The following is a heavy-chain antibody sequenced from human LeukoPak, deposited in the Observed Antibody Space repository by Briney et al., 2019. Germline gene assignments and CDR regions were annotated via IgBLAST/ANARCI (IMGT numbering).Heavy chain of an antibody. CDR3: ARATAVTSFDY. CDR2: LDYSGVA. Sequence: SETLSLTCAVSGVSLSGIPTFWGCIRQPPGKGLEWIGGLDYSGVAYYNPSLKSRVTISPDTSMNQFSLNLRSVTAADTAVYYCARATAVTSFDYWGQGTLVTVSS. V-gene: IGHV4-39*01. CDR1: GVSLSGIPTF. J-gene: IGHJ4*02. D-gene: IGHD4-17*01.